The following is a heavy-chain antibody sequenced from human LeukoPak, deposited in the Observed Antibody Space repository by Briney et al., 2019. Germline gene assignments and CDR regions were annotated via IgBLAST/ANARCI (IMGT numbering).Heavy chain of an antibody. J-gene: IGHJ4*02. CDR3: ARDDKYSSSRVDY. D-gene: IGHD6-6*01. V-gene: IGHV4-39*02. CDR2: IYYSGST. CDR1: GGSISSSSYY. Sequence: SETLSLTCTVSGGSISSSSYYWGWIRQPPGKGLEWIGSIYYSGSTYYNPSLKSRVTISVDTSKYQFSLKLSSVTAADTAVYYCARDDKYSSSRVDYWGQGTLVTVSS.